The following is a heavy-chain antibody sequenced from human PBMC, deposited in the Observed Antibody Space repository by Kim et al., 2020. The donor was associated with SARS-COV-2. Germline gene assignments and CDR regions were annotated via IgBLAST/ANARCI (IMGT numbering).Heavy chain of an antibody. D-gene: IGHD6-6*01. CDR2: LYYSGRS. Sequence: SETLSLTCTVSGGSISSNSYYWGWIRQPPGKGLEWIAGLYYSGRSYYNPSLKSRVTISVDTSNNQFSLKLSSVTAAETAVDYCASGLAWASSSYFAWGQG. CDR1: GGSISSNSYY. J-gene: IGHJ1*01. V-gene: IGHV4-39*01. CDR3: ASGLAWASSSYFA.